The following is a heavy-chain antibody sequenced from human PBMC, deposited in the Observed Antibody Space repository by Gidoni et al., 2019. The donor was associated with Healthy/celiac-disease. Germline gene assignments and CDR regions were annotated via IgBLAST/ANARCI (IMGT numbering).Heavy chain of an antibody. J-gene: IGHJ4*02. CDR3: ARLLIAAAGNRYFDY. CDR1: GGSISSSSYY. V-gene: IGHV4-39*01. D-gene: IGHD6-13*01. CDR2: SYYSGST. Sequence: QLQLQESGPGLVKPSETLSLTCTFSGGSISSSSYYWGWIRQPPGKGLEWIGSSYYSGSTYDNPSLKSRVTISVDTSKNQFSLKLSSVTAADTAVYYCARLLIAAAGNRYFDYWGQGTLVTVSS.